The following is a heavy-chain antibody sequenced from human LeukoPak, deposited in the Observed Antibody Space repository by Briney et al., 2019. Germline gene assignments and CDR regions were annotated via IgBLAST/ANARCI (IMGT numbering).Heavy chain of an antibody. CDR3: ARVQRIVGATGWFDP. D-gene: IGHD1-26*01. CDR2: ISAYNGNT. Sequence: ASVKVSCKASGYTFTSYGISWVRQAPGQGLEWMGWISAYNGNTNYAQKLQGRVTMTTDTSTSTAYMELRSLRSDDTAVYYCARVQRIVGATGWFDPWGQGTLVTVSS. CDR1: GYTFTSYG. J-gene: IGHJ5*02. V-gene: IGHV1-18*01.